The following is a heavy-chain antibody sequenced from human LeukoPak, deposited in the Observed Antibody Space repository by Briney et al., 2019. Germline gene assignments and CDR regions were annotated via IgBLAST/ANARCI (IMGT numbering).Heavy chain of an antibody. CDR1: GGSFSGYY. J-gene: IGHJ6*03. CDR3: ARAQVVVVPAALPSYYYYYVDV. CDR2: INHSGST. V-gene: IGHV4-34*01. D-gene: IGHD2-2*01. Sequence: SETLSLTCAVYGGSFSGYYWSWIRQPPGKGREGIGEINHSGSTNYNPSLKSRVTISVDTSKNQFSLKLSSVTAADTAVYYCARAQVVVVPAALPSYYYYYVDVWGKGTTVTVSS.